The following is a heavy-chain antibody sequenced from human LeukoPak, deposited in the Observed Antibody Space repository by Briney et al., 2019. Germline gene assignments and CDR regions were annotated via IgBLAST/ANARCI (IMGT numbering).Heavy chain of an antibody. CDR2: INNDGSST. CDR3: AIGEVPVAGTGFDY. D-gene: IGHD6-19*01. CDR1: GFTFSSYW. V-gene: IGHV3-74*01. Sequence: GGSLRLSCAAPGFTFSSYWIHWVRQAPGKGLPWVSRINNDGSSTTYADSVKGRFTISRDNAKNTQYLQMNTLRAEATALYYVAIGEVPVAGTGFDYWGQRALGSVSS. J-gene: IGHJ4*02.